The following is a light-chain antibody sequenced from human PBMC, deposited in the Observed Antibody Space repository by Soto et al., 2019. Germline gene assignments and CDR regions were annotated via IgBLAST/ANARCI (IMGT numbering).Light chain of an antibody. Sequence: QSALTQPRSVSGSPGQSVTISCTGTSSDVGGYNYVSWYQQHPGKAPKLMIYDVSKRPSGVPDRFSGSKSGNTASLTISGLQAEDEADYHCCSYAGSYTFAVFGGGTNLTVL. V-gene: IGLV2-11*01. CDR1: SSDVGGYNY. CDR2: DVS. J-gene: IGLJ2*01. CDR3: CSYAGSYTFAV.